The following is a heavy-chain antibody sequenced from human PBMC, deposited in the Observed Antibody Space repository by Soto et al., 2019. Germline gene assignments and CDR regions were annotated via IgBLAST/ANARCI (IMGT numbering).Heavy chain of an antibody. J-gene: IGHJ4*02. D-gene: IGHD5-18*01. V-gene: IGHV3-11*01. CDR1: GFTFSDYY. CDR2: ISSSGSTI. CDR3: ARDLSGYSYGSLFDY. Sequence: GVSLRLSCAASGFTFSDYYMSSIRQAPGKGLEWVSYISSSGSTIYYADSVKGRFTISRDNAKNSLYLQMNSLRAEDTAVYYCARDLSGYSYGSLFDYWGQGTLVTVSS.